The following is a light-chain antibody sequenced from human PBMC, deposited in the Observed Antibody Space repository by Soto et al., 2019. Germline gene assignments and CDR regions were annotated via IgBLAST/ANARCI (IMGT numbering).Light chain of an antibody. CDR1: QSVSSSY. J-gene: IGKJ1*01. V-gene: IGKV3-20*01. CDR3: QQYGSSPPT. CDR2: DAS. Sequence: EIVLTQSRGTLSLSPGERAALSCRASQSVSSSYLAWYQQKPGQAPRLLIYDASNRATGIPARFSGSGPGTDFTLTISSLEPEDFALYYCQQYGSSPPTFGQGTKVDIK.